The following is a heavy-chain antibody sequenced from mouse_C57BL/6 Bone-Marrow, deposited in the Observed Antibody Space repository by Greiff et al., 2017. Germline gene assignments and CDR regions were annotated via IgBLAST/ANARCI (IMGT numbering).Heavy chain of an antibody. V-gene: IGHV2-5*01. D-gene: IGHD2-1*01. CDR2: IWRGGST. CDR3: AKSFYGNYRGGAMDY. J-gene: IGHJ4*01. CDR1: GFSLPSYG. Sequence: VQLQQSGPGLVQPSQSLSITCTVSGFSLPSYGVHWVRQSPGKGLEWLGVIWRGGSTDYNAAFMSRLSITKDNSKSQVFFKMNSLQADDTAIYYCAKSFYGNYRGGAMDYWGQGTSVTVSS.